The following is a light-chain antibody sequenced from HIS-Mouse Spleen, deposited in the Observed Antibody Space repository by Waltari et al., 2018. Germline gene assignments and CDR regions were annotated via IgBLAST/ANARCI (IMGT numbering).Light chain of an antibody. J-gene: IGLJ2*01. V-gene: IGLV3-21*03. CDR1: NIGSTS. Sequence: SYVLTQPPSVSVAPGKTARITCGGNNIGSTSVHWYQQKPGQAPGLVVYDASDRPSGIHERFSGSNSGNTATLTISRVEAGDEADYYCQVWDSSSDHVVFGGGTKLTVL. CDR3: QVWDSSSDHVV. CDR2: DAS.